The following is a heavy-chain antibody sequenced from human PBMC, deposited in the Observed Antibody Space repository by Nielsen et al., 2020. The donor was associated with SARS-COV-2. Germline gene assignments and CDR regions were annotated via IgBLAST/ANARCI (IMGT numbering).Heavy chain of an antibody. CDR2: IYYSGST. CDR3: ATGSGYYVFDY. V-gene: IGHV4-31*03. Sequence: SETLSLTCTVSGGSISSGGYYWSWIRQHPGKGLEWIGYIYYSGSTYYNPSLKSRVTISVDTSKNQFSLKLSSVTAADTALYFCATGSGYYVFDYWGQGVLVTVSS. CDR1: GGSISSGGYY. D-gene: IGHD3-3*01. J-gene: IGHJ4*02.